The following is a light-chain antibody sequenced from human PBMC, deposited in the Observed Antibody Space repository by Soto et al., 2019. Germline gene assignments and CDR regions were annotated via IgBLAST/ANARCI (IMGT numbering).Light chain of an antibody. CDR1: NSDVGGYAY. CDR2: EVS. V-gene: IGLV2-14*01. Sequence: QSALTQPASVSGSPGQSITISCTGTNSDVGGYAYVSWYQQHPGKAPKLMIYEVSHRPSGVSNSFSGSRSGNTASLPISGLQAEDEGDYYCSSYTSSTTLGVFGGGTKLTFL. J-gene: IGLJ3*02. CDR3: SSYTSSTTLGV.